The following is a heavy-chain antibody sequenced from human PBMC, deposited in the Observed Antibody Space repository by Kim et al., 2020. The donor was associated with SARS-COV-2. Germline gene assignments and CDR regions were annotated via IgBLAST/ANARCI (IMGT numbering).Heavy chain of an antibody. Sequence: GGSLRLSCAASGFTFSSYAMHWVRQAPGKGLEWVAVISYDGSNKYYADSVKGRFTISRDNSKNTLYLQMNSLRAEDTAVYYCARALDYWGQGTLVTVSS. CDR1: GFTFSSYA. CDR3: ARALDY. V-gene: IGHV3-30-3*01. CDR2: ISYDGSNK. J-gene: IGHJ4*02.